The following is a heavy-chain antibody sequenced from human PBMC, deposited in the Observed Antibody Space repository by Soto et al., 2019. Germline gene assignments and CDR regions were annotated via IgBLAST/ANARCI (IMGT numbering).Heavy chain of an antibody. D-gene: IGHD5-18*01. J-gene: IGHJ4*02. V-gene: IGHV6-1*01. CDR1: GDSVSSNSAA. CDR3: ARSVYSYGYLLGY. CDR2: TYYRSKWYN. Sequence: SQILSLTCAISGDSVSSNSAAWNWISQSPSRGLEWLGRTYYRSKWYNDYAVSVKSRITINPDTSKNQFSLQLNSVTPEDTAVYYCARSVYSYGYLLGYWGQGTLVTVSS.